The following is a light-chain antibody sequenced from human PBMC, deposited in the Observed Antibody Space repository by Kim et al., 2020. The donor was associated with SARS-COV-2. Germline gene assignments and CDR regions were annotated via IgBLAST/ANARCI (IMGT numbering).Light chain of an antibody. CDR1: NIGSKS. CDR2: YDS. Sequence: SYELTQPPSVSVAPGKTARITCGGNNIGSKSVHWYQQKPGQAPVLVIYYDSDRPSGIPERFSGSNSGNTATLTISRVKAGDEADYYCQVWDSSSDHPLFGGGTQLTVL. CDR3: QVWDSSSDHPL. V-gene: IGLV3-21*04. J-gene: IGLJ3*02.